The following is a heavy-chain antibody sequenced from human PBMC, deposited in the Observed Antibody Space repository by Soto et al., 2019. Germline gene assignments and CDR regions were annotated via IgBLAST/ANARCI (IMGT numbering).Heavy chain of an antibody. Sequence: EVRLVESGGGLVKPGGSLRLSCSASGFTFNAYTMNWVRQAPGKGLEWVSSISSISTYIYYADSVKGRFTISRDNTNNSLYLQMNSLRTDDTALYYCASAVTMGWSPQGYWGQGTPVTVSS. V-gene: IGHV3-21*02. J-gene: IGHJ4*02. D-gene: IGHD4-17*01. CDR3: ASAVTMGWSPQGY. CDR2: ISSISTYI. CDR1: GFTFNAYT.